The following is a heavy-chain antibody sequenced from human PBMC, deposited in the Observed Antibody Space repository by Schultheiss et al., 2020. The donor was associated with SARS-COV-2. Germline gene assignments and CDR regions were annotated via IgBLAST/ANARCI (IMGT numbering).Heavy chain of an antibody. CDR3: ARDRESTTSCYTGPCYYYYMDV. Sequence: SETLSLTCTVSGGSLSNYYWSWIRQPPGKGLEWIGYIYYSGSTNYNPSLKSRVTISVDTSKNQFSLKLSSVTAADTAVYYCARDRESTTSCYTGPCYYYYMDVWGKGTTFTVSS. J-gene: IGHJ6*03. V-gene: IGHV4-59*12. CDR1: GGSLSNYY. D-gene: IGHD2-2*01. CDR2: IYYSGST.